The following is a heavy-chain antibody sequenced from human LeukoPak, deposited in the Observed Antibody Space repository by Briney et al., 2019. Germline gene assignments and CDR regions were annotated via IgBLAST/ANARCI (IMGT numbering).Heavy chain of an antibody. D-gene: IGHD3-16*01. Sequence: GGSLRLSCEASGFIFSRSGMHWVRQAPGKGLEWVASINHNGNVNYYVDSVKGRFTISRDNVKNSLYLQMSNLRAEDTAVYFCARGGGLDVWGQGATVTVSS. CDR2: INHNGNVN. J-gene: IGHJ6*02. CDR1: GFIFSRSG. CDR3: ARGGGLDV. V-gene: IGHV3-7*03.